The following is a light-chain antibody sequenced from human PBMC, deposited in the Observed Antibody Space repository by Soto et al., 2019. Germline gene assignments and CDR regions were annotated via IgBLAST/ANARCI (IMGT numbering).Light chain of an antibody. CDR1: SSDIGIFNY. V-gene: IGLV2-14*03. CDR3: SSCTHTSTS. CDR2: AVS. Sequence: QSALTQPASVSGSPGQSITISCTGTSSDIGIFNYVSWYQQHPGKAPKLIIYAVSNRPSGVSDRFSGSKSGNTASLTISGLQTEDEADYYCSSCTHTSTSFATGTKLTVL. J-gene: IGLJ1*01.